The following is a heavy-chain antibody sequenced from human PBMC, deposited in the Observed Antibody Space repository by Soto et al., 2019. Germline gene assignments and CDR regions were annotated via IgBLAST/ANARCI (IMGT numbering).Heavy chain of an antibody. J-gene: IGHJ3*02. D-gene: IGHD3-22*01. CDR1: GGTFSSYT. Sequence: QVQLVQSGAEVKKPGSSVKVSCKASGGTFSSYTISWVRQAPGQGLEWMGRIIPILGIANYAQKFQGRVTITADKSTSTAYMELSSLRSEDMAVYYCASGLMIVGGTSAFDIWGQGTMVTVSS. V-gene: IGHV1-69*02. CDR3: ASGLMIVGGTSAFDI. CDR2: IIPILGIA.